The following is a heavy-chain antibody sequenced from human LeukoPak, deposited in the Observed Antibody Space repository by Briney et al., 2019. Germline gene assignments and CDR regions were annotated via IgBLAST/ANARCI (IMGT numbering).Heavy chain of an antibody. D-gene: IGHD2-2*01. J-gene: IGHJ4*02. CDR3: ARLEPAWGYFEY. CDR2: IKQDGSET. Sequence: GGSLRLSCAASRFTFSTYWMSWVRQAPGKGLEWVANIKQDGSETYYVDSVKGRFTISRDNAENSLYLQMNSLRGEDTAVYYCARLEPAWGYFEYWGQGTLVTVSS. V-gene: IGHV3-7*01. CDR1: RFTFSTYW.